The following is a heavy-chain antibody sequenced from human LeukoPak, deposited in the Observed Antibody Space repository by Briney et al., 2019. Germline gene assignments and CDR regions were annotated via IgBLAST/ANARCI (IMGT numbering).Heavy chain of an antibody. V-gene: IGHV4-59*08. J-gene: IGHJ3*02. CDR2: IYYSGST. CDR3: ARYDVLDAFDI. Sequence: SETLSLTCTVSGGSLSSYYWSWLRQPPGKGLEWIGYIYYSGSTNYNPSLKSRVTISVDTSKTQFSLKLSSVTAADTAVYYCARYDVLDAFDIWGQGTMVTVSS. D-gene: IGHD3/OR15-3a*01. CDR1: GGSLSSYY.